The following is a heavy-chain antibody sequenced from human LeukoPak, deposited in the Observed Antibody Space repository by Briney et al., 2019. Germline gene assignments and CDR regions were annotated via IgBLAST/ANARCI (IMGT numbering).Heavy chain of an antibody. V-gene: IGHV4-34*01. CDR2: INHSGST. D-gene: IGHD3-22*01. CDR3: ARRLNYYDSSGRYFDY. CDR1: GGSFSGYY. Sequence: SETLSLTCAVYGGSFSGYYWSWIRQPPGKGLEWIGEINHSGSTDYNPSLKSRVTISVDTSKNQFSLKLSSVTAADTAVYYCARRLNYYDSSGRYFDYWGQGTLVTVSS. J-gene: IGHJ4*02.